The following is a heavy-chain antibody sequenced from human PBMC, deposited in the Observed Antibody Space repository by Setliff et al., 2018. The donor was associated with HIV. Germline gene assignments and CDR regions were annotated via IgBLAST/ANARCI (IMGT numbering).Heavy chain of an antibody. CDR2: IYYSGST. D-gene: IGHD5-12*01. J-gene: IGHJ4*02. CDR1: GGSNSNSSYY. CDR3: ARIVATITCYDY. Sequence: LSLTCTVSGGSNSNSSYYWGWIRQPPGKGLEWIGSIYYSGSTYYNPSLKSRVTISVDTSKNQFSLKLSSVTAADSAVYYCARIVATITCYDYWGQGTLVTVSS. V-gene: IGHV4-39*07.